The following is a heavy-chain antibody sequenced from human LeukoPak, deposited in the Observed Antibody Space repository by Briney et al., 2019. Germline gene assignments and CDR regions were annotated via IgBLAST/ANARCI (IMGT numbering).Heavy chain of an antibody. CDR2: IYYSGST. Sequence: SETLSLTCTVSGGSISSSNYYWGWIRQPPGKGLEWNGSIYYSGSTYYNPSLKRRVTIPVDTSKNQFSLKLSSLTAPDTAVYYCATSGWYQTGVYWGQGTLVTVSS. CDR3: ATSGWYQTGVY. CDR1: GGSISSSNYY. J-gene: IGHJ4*02. V-gene: IGHV4-39*07. D-gene: IGHD6-13*01.